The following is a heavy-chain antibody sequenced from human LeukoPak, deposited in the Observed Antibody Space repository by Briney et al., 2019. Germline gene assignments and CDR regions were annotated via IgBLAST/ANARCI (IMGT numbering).Heavy chain of an antibody. Sequence: GGSLGLSCAASGFTVSSNYMSWVRQAPGKGLEWVSVIYSGDKTYYADSVKGRFTISRDNSNNTLYLQMNSLRAEDTAVYYCARDQGSYTDYEVDYWGQGTLVTVSS. J-gene: IGHJ4*02. V-gene: IGHV3-66*01. CDR3: ARDQGSYTDYEVDY. CDR1: GFTVSSNY. CDR2: IYSGDKT. D-gene: IGHD5-12*01.